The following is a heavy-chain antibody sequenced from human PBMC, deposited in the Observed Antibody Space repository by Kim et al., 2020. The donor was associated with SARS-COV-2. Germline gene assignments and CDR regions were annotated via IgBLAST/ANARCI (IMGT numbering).Heavy chain of an antibody. CDR3: ARGLVLRYFDWPDAFDI. D-gene: IGHD3-9*01. V-gene: IGHV3-7*01. Sequence: GGSLRLSCAASGFTFSSYWMSWVHQAPGKGLEWVANIKQDGSEKYYVDSVKGRFTISRDNAKNSLYLQMNSLRAEDTAVYYCARGLVLRYFDWPDAFDIWGQGTMVTVSS. J-gene: IGHJ3*02. CDR1: GFTFSSYW. CDR2: IKQDGSEK.